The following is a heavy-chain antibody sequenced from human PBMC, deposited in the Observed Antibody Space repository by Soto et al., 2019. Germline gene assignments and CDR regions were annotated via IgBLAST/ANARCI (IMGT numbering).Heavy chain of an antibody. Sequence: QLQLQESGPGLVKPSETLSLTCTVSGGSISSSSYYWGWIRQPPGKGLEWIGSIYYSGSTYYNPSLKSRVTISVDTSKNQFSLKLSSVTAADTAVYYCASISSSWYYFDYWGQGTLVTVSS. CDR2: IYYSGST. CDR3: ASISSSWYYFDY. V-gene: IGHV4-39*01. J-gene: IGHJ4*02. D-gene: IGHD6-13*01. CDR1: GGSISSSSYY.